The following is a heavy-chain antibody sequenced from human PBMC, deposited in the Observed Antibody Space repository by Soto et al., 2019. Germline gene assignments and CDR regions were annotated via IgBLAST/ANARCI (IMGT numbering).Heavy chain of an antibody. CDR1: GGSISSGGYY. V-gene: IGHV4-30-4*08. Sequence: PSETLSLTCTVSGGSISSGGYYWSWIRQHPGKGLEWIGYIYYSGSTYYNPSLKSRVSISVDTSKNQFSLKLNSVTAADTAVYYCARVGYGYKFDYWGQGTLVTVSS. D-gene: IGHD5-12*01. CDR2: IYYSGST. CDR3: ARVGYGYKFDY. J-gene: IGHJ4*02.